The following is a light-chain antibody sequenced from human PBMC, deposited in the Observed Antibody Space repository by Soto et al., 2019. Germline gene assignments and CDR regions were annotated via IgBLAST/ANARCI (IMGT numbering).Light chain of an antibody. CDR2: DAS. V-gene: IGKV3-11*01. CDR1: QSVSNS. J-gene: IGKJ1*01. CDR3: QRET. Sequence: EIVFTQSPATLSLSPGDRATLSCRASQSVSNSLAWYQQNPGQAPRLLIHDASERAAGIPARFRGSGSGTDFTLTISSLEPEDFAVYFCQRETFGQGTKVDIK.